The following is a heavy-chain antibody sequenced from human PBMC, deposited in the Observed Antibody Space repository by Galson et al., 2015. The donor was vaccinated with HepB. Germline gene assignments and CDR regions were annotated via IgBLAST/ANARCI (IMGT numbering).Heavy chain of an antibody. CDR2: ISSSSNTI. D-gene: IGHD3-3*01. Sequence: SLRLSCAASGLTFSDYSMNWVRQAPGKGLEWVAYISSSSNTIYYADSVKGRFTISRGNAKKSLYLQMNTLRAEDTAVYYCAGPLRFLVPHDYWGQGTLVTVSP. CDR1: GLTFSDYS. V-gene: IGHV3-48*04. CDR3: AGPLRFLVPHDY. J-gene: IGHJ4*02.